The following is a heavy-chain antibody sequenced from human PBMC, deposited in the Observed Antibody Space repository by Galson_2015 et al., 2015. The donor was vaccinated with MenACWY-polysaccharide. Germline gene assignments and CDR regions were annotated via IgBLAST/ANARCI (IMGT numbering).Heavy chain of an antibody. J-gene: IGHJ5*02. CDR2: IYPGDSDT. V-gene: IGHV5-51*03. Sequence: QSGAEVKKPGESLTISCKGSGYSFTSYWIGWVRQMPGKGLEWMGIIYPGDSDTRYSPSFQGQVTISADKSISTAYLQWSSLKASDTAMYYCARRGGYSGYEEGDWFDPWGQGTLVTVSS. CDR3: ARRGGYSGYEEGDWFDP. CDR1: GYSFTSYW. D-gene: IGHD5-12*01.